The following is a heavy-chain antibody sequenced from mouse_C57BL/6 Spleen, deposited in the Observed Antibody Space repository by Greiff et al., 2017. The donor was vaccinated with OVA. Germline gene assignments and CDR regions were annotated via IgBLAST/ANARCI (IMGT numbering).Heavy chain of an antibody. CDR2: ISYDGSN. V-gene: IGHV3-6*01. Sequence: EVQLQESGPGLVKPSQSLSLTCSVTGYSITSGYYWNWIRQLPGNKREWMGYISYDGSNNYNPSLKNRISITRDTSKNQFFLKLISVTTEDTATYYCARGYDYDGWYFDVWGTGTTVTVSS. CDR3: ARGYDYDGWYFDV. D-gene: IGHD2-4*01. CDR1: GYSITSGYY. J-gene: IGHJ1*03.